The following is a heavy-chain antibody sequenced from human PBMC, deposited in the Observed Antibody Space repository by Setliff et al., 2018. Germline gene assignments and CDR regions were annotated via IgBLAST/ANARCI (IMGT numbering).Heavy chain of an antibody. CDR3: ARDRRIVGARHAFDI. D-gene: IGHD1-26*01. V-gene: IGHV4-31*03. Sequence: SETLSLTCTVSGGSISSGGYYWSWIRQHPGKGLEWIGYIYYSGSTYYNPSLTSRVTISVDTSKNQFSLKLSSVTAADTAVYYCARDRRIVGARHAFDIWGQGTMVTVSS. CDR1: GGSISSGGYY. J-gene: IGHJ3*02. CDR2: IYYSGST.